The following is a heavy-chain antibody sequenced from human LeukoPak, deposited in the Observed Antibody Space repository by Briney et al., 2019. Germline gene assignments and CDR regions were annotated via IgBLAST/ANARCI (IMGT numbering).Heavy chain of an antibody. CDR2: ISSSSTI. CDR1: GFTFSSYS. J-gene: IGHJ4*02. V-gene: IGHV3-48*02. CDR3: ARDGVTIFGVVIN. Sequence: GGSLRLSCAASGFTFSSYSMNWVRQAPGKGLEWVSYISSSSTIYYADSVKGRFTISRDNAKNSLYLQMNSLRDEDTAVYYCARDGVTIFGVVINWGQGTLVTVSS. D-gene: IGHD3-3*01.